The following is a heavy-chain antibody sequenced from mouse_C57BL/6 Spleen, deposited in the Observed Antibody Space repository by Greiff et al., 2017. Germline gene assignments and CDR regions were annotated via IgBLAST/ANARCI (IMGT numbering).Heavy chain of an antibody. V-gene: IGHV1-59*01. J-gene: IGHJ2*01. CDR3: ARQGGGSDDYFDY. D-gene: IGHD1-1*01. Sequence: QVQLQQPGAELVRPGTSVKLSCKASGYTFTSYWMHWVKQRPGQGLEWIGVIDPSDSYTNYNQKFKGKATLTVDTSSSTAYMQLSSLTSEDSAVYYCARQGGGSDDYFDYWGQGTTLTVSS. CDR2: IDPSDSYT. CDR1: GYTFTSYW.